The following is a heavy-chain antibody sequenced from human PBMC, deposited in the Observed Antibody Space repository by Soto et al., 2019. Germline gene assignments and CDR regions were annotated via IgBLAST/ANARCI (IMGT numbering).Heavy chain of an antibody. CDR2: ISSSSSSI. J-gene: IGHJ5*02. Sequence: GGSVRLSCATSGFTFSNYAMHWVRQAPGKGLEWVSYISSSSSSIYYADSVKGRFTISRDNAKNSLYLQMNSLRDEDTAVYYCARDIDDSSGYYLNWFDPWGQGTLVTVSS. CDR1: GFTFSNYA. V-gene: IGHV3-48*02. D-gene: IGHD3-22*01. CDR3: ARDIDDSSGYYLNWFDP.